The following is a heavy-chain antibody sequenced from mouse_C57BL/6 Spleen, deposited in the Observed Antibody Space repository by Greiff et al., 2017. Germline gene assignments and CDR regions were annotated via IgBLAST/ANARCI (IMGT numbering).Heavy chain of an antibody. CDR1: GYTFTDYE. D-gene: IGHD2-2*01. Sequence: VQLQQSGAELVRPGASVTLSCKASGYTFTDYEMHWVKQTPVHGLEWIGAIDPETGGTVYNQKFKGKATLTADKSSSTAYMELRSLTSEDSAVYYCTRYYGYDDSAWFAYWGQGTLVTVSA. CDR2: IDPETGGT. CDR3: TRYYGYDDSAWFAY. J-gene: IGHJ3*01. V-gene: IGHV1-15*01.